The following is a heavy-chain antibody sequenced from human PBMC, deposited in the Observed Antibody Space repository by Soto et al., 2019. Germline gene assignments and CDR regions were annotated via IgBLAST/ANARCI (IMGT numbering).Heavy chain of an antibody. CDR3: AKEGPITNWYFDY. D-gene: IGHD1-1*01. V-gene: IGHV3-30*18. CDR1: GFTFSNYG. CDR2: ISYDGDVA. J-gene: IGHJ4*02. Sequence: QVQLVESGGGVVQPGRSLRLSCAASGFTFSNYGMHWVRQAPGKGLEWVIVISYDGDVAYYADSVKGRFTISRDNSKNNLYLKINSLRTEATAMFYCAKEGPITNWYFDYWGQGTLVTVSS.